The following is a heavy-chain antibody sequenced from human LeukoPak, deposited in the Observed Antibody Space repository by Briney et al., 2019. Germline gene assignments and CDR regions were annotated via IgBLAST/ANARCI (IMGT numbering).Heavy chain of an antibody. J-gene: IGHJ5*02. Sequence: GGSLRLSCAASGFTFINYWMSWVRQAPGKGLEWVATIKEDGGEIYYVDSVKGRFTISRDNAKNTLYLQMNSLRADDTAVYYCARGFTANWFDPWGQGTLVTVSS. D-gene: IGHD2-21*02. CDR3: ARGFTANWFDP. CDR2: IKEDGGEI. CDR1: GFTFINYW. V-gene: IGHV3-7*01.